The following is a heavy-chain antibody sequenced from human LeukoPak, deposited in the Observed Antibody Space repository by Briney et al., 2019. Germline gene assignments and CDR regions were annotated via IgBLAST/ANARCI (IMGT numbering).Heavy chain of an antibody. CDR1: GFTFSSYG. V-gene: IGHV3-30*02. D-gene: IGHD5-18*01. CDR2: IRYDGSNK. Sequence: AGGSLRLSCAASGFTFSSYGMHRVRQAPGKGLEWVAFIRYDGSNKYYADSVKGRFTISRDNSKNTLYLQMNSLRAEDTAVYYCAKGRIQLWSPSPLDYWGQGTLVTVSS. J-gene: IGHJ4*02. CDR3: AKGRIQLWSPSPLDY.